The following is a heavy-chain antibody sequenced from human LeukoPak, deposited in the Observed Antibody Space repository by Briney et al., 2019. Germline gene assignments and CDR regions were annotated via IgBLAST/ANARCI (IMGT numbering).Heavy chain of an antibody. J-gene: IGHJ3*02. CDR3: ARDTSGPRAFDI. D-gene: IGHD5-12*01. Sequence: GGSLRLSCAASGFTFSSYGMHWVRQAPGKGLEWVAVIWYDGSNKYYADSVKGRFTISRDNSKNTLYLQMNSLRAEDTAVYYCARDTSGPRAFDIWGQGTMVTVSS. CDR2: IWYDGSNK. CDR1: GFTFSSYG. V-gene: IGHV3-33*01.